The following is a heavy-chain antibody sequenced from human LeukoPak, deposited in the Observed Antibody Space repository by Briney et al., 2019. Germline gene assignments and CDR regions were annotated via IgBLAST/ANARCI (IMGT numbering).Heavy chain of an antibody. J-gene: IGHJ2*01. Sequence: PSETLSLTCTVSGGSISSYYWSWIRQPAGKGLEWIGRIYSSGSTNYNPSLKSRVTMSVDTSKNQFSLKLSSVTAADTAVYYCARGQYHLLYWYFDLWGRGTLVTVSS. CDR2: IYSSGST. D-gene: IGHD2-2*01. CDR3: ARGQYHLLYWYFDL. CDR1: GGSISSYY. V-gene: IGHV4-4*07.